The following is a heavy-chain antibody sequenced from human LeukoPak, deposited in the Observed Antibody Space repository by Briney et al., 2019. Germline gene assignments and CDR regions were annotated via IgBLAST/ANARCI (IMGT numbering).Heavy chain of an antibody. Sequence: SETLSLTCTVSGDYVSSYYWSWIRQPPGKGLEWIGYIYTSGSTNYNPSLKSRVTISVDTSKNQFSLKLSSVTAADTAVYYCARGYYYDSSGYFPFDYWGQGTLVTVSS. CDR3: ARGYYYDSSGYFPFDY. J-gene: IGHJ4*02. D-gene: IGHD3-22*01. V-gene: IGHV4-4*09. CDR2: IYTSGST. CDR1: GDYVSSYY.